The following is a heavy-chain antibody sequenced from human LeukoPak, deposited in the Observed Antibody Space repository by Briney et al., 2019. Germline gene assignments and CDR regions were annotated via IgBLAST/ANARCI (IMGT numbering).Heavy chain of an antibody. CDR3: ARLNLGYGYFLEATKRDY. CDR1: GFTFSSYE. J-gene: IGHJ4*02. Sequence: GGSLRLSCAASGFTFSSYEMNWVRQAPGKGLEWVSYISGGGTNMYHADSVKGRFTISRDNSKNTLYLQMNSLRAEDTAVYYCARLNLGYGYFLEATKRDYWGQGTLVTVSS. D-gene: IGHD5-18*01. CDR2: ISGGGTNM. V-gene: IGHV3-48*03.